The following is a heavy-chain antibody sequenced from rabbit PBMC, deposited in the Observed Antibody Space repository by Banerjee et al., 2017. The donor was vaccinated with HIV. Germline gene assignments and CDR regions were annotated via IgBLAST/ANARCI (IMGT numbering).Heavy chain of an antibody. CDR2: IDPVFGIT. CDR1: GFDFSHYG. Sequence: QEQLVESGGGLVQPGGSLKLSCKATGFDFSHYGVSWVRQAPGKGLEWIGYIDPVFGITYFASWVNGRFTISRENTQNTVSLQMNGLTAADTATYFCVRDTWNFNLWGPGTLVTVS. D-gene: IGHD3-1*01. CDR3: VRDTWNFNL. V-gene: IGHV1S47*01. J-gene: IGHJ4*01.